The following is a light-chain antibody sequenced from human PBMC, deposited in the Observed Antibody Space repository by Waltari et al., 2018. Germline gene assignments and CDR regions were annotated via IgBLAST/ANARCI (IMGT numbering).Light chain of an antibody. J-gene: IGKJ1*01. CDR2: GAS. CDR1: QSVRSN. V-gene: IGKV3-15*01. Sequence: ETVMTQSPATLSVSPGERVTLSCKASQSVRSNLAWYQQKPGQAPRPLIYGASTRATDIPARFSGSGSGTEFTLTISSLQSEDFAVYHCQQYNDWPRTFGQGTKVEIK. CDR3: QQYNDWPRT.